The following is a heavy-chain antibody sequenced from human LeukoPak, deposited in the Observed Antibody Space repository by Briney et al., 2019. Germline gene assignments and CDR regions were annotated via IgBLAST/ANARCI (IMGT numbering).Heavy chain of an antibody. CDR2: MYYSGST. J-gene: IGHJ4*02. Sequence: PSETLSLTCTVSGGSISRSSYYWGWIRQPPGKGLEWIGSMYYSGSTYYHPSLKSRVTISADTSKNQFFLKLSSVTATDTAVYYCARASDHGGAPGHRPFDQWGLGTLVTVSS. V-gene: IGHV4-39*01. CDR3: ARASDHGGAPGHRPFDQ. D-gene: IGHD4-23*01. CDR1: GGSISRSSYY.